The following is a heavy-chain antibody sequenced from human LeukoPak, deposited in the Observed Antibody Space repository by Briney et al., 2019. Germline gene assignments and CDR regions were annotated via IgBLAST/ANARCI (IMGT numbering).Heavy chain of an antibody. CDR1: GFTFSSYG. Sequence: GRSLRLSCAASGFTFSSYGMHWVRQAPGKGLEWVAVIWYDGSNKYYADSVKGRFTISRDNSKNTLYLQMNSLRAEDTAVYYCARDLYHRRYFDYWGQGTLVTVPS. CDR3: ARDLYHRRYFDY. D-gene: IGHD1-14*01. CDR2: IWYDGSNK. J-gene: IGHJ4*02. V-gene: IGHV3-33*01.